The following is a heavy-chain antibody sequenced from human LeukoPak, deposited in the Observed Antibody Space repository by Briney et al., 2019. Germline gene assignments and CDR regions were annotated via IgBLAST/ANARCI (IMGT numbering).Heavy chain of an antibody. D-gene: IGHD2/OR15-2a*01. CDR1: GGSISGGSYY. CDR3: ARGEYGLFDY. CDR2: IYYSGST. V-gene: IGHV4-61*01. J-gene: IGHJ4*02. Sequence: SETLSLTCTVPGGSISGGSYYWSWIRQPPGKGLEWIGYIYYSGSTKYNLSLKSRVTISVDTSKNQLSLKLSSVTAADTAVYYCARGEYGLFDYWGQGTLVTVSS.